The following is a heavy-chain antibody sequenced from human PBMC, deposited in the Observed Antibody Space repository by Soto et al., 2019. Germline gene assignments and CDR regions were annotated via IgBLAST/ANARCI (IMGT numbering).Heavy chain of an antibody. D-gene: IGHD3-9*01. CDR3: ARRRYADWAFDY. J-gene: IGHJ4*02. CDR1: GGSISGYY. Sequence: QVQLQETGPGLVKPSETLSLTCFVSGGSISGYYGSWVRQPPGKGLEWIGYIYYNGSTTYNSSLKGRXXMXVGXSKNQFSLELSSVTAADTAVYYCARRRYADWAFDYWGQGTLVTVSS. CDR2: IYYNGST. V-gene: IGHV4-59*08.